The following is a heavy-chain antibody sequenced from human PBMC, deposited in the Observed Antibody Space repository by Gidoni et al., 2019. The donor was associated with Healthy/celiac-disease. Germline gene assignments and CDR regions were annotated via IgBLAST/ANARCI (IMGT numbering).Heavy chain of an antibody. D-gene: IGHD3-22*01. CDR1: GGSFSGYS. J-gene: IGHJ6*02. CDR2: INHSGST. Sequence: QLQLQQWGAGLLTPSEPLSLTCAVYGGSFSGYSWTLIRPPPGKGLEWIGEINHSGSTNYNPSRKRRVTISVDTSKNQCSLKRSSVTAADTAVYYCARVKGRYYDSSGYSRAYYYYGMDVWGQGTTVTVSS. V-gene: IGHV4-34*01. CDR3: ARVKGRYYDSSGYSRAYYYYGMDV.